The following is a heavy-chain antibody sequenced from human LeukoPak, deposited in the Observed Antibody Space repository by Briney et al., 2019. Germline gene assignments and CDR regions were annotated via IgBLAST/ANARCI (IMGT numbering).Heavy chain of an antibody. CDR2: ISGSGGST. D-gene: IGHD2-15*01. Sequence: GGSLRLSCAASGFTFSSYAMSWVRQAPGKGLEWVSAISGSGGSTYYADSVKGRFTISRDNSKNTLCLQMNSLRAEDTAVYYCAKDLEKDIVVVVAATDAFDIWGQGTMVTVSS. V-gene: IGHV3-23*01. J-gene: IGHJ3*02. CDR1: GFTFSSYA. CDR3: AKDLEKDIVVVVAATDAFDI.